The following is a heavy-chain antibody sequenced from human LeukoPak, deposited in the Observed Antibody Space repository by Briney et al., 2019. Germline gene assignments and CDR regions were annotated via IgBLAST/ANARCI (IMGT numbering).Heavy chain of an antibody. CDR2: ISSSSRYI. CDR3: ARSYYFDSSGYYWSAGVFDM. CDR1: GFTFSSYS. V-gene: IGHV3-21*01. D-gene: IGHD3-22*01. Sequence: GGSLRLSCAASGFTFSSYSMTWVRQAPGKGLGWDSSISSSSRYIKYAASVKGRFTISRDNAKNSLYQQMESLRAEDTALYYCARSYYFDSSGYYWSAGVFDMWGQGTMVTVSS. J-gene: IGHJ3*02.